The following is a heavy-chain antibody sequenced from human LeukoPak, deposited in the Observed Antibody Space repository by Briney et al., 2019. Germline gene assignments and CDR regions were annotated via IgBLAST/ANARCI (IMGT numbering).Heavy chain of an antibody. V-gene: IGHV3-20*01. CDR2: IYWNGGST. D-gene: IGHD6-19*01. Sequence: GGSLRLSYATSGFTFDDYGMSWVRQVPGKGLEWVAGIYWNGGSTGYADSVKGRFTISRDSAKNSLYLQMNSLRAEDTALYHCARDGSSGWYSDYWGQGTLVTVSS. CDR1: GFTFDDYG. J-gene: IGHJ4*02. CDR3: ARDGSSGWYSDY.